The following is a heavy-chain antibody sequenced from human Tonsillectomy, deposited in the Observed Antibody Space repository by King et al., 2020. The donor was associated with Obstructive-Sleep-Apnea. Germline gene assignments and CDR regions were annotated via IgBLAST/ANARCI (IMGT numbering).Heavy chain of an antibody. CDR3: AKDHGYSGAQYYFDY. V-gene: IGHV3-30*18. J-gene: IGHJ4*02. CDR2: ISHDGNSK. D-gene: IGHD6-25*01. Sequence: VQLVESGGGVVQPGGSLRLSCVASGFTFSNFAMHWVRQAPGKGLEWVAVISHDGNSKYYADSVKGRFTISRDSSKNTLFLQMNSLRAEDTAVYYCAKDHGYSGAQYYFDYWGQGTLVTVSS. CDR1: GFTFSNFA.